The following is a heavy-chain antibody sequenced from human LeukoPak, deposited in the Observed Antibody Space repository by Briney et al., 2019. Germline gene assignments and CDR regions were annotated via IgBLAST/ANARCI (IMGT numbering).Heavy chain of an antibody. CDR2: IKHDGSEK. CDR3: ARDSAVVPAADPNYYYYGMDV. D-gene: IGHD2-2*01. V-gene: IGHV3-7*01. J-gene: IGHJ6*02. CDR1: GFTFSSYW. Sequence: GGSLRLSCAASGFTFSSYWMSWVRQAPGKGLKWVANIKHDGSEKYYVDSVKGRFTISRDNAKNSLYLQMNSLRAEDTAVYYCARDSAVVPAADPNYYYYGMDVWGQGTTVTVSS.